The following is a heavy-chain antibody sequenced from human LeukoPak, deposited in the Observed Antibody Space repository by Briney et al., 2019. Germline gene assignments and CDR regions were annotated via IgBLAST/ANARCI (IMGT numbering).Heavy chain of an antibody. CDR3: ARDYYGSDTYYFDY. J-gene: IGHJ4*02. D-gene: IGHD3-10*01. Sequence: AGGSLRLSCAASGFTFSSYAMSWVRQAPGKGLEWVSSISSSSSYIYYADSVKGRFTISRDNAKNSLYLQMNSLRAEDTAVYYCARDYYGSDTYYFDYWGQGTLVTVSS. CDR1: GFTFSSYA. CDR2: ISSSSSYI. V-gene: IGHV3-21*01.